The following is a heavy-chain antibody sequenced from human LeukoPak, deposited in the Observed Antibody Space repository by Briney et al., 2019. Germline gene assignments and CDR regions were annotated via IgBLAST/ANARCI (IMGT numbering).Heavy chain of an antibody. Sequence: GGSLRLSCVASGFTFSSYWMSWVRQAPGKGLEWVANIKRDGSEKYYVDSVKGRFTISRDNAENSLYQQMNSLRAEDTAVYYCARARDYGSGKANAFDIWGQGTMVTVSS. D-gene: IGHD3-10*01. J-gene: IGHJ3*02. CDR1: GFTFSSYW. CDR2: IKRDGSEK. CDR3: ARARDYGSGKANAFDI. V-gene: IGHV3-7*05.